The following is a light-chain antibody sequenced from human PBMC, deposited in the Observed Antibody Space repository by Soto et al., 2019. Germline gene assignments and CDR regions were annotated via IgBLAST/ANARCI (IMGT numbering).Light chain of an antibody. J-gene: IGLJ1*01. Sequence: QSALTQPPSASGSPGQSVTISCTGTSSDVGGYNYVSWYQQHPGKAPKLLIYDVTARPPGVPDRFSGSKSGNTASLTVSGLQAEDEADYYCSSYAGTHIVFGTGTKVTVL. CDR1: SSDVGGYNY. CDR2: DVT. CDR3: SSYAGTHIV. V-gene: IGLV2-8*01.